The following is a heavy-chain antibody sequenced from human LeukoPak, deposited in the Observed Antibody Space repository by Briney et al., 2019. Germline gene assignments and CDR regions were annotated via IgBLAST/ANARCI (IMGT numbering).Heavy chain of an antibody. V-gene: IGHV4-39*01. J-gene: IGHJ4*02. Sequence: PSETLSLTCTVSGGSISSSSYYWGWVRQPAGKGLEWIGSIYYSGSTYYNPSLKSRVTISVDTSKNQFSLKLSSVTAADTAVYYCAGQLGYCSSTSCYADKVDYWGQGTLVTVSS. D-gene: IGHD2-2*01. CDR2: IYYSGST. CDR3: AGQLGYCSSTSCYADKVDY. CDR1: GGSISSSSYY.